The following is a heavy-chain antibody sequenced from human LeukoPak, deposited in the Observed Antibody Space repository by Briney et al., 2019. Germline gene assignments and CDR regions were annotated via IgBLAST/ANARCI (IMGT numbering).Heavy chain of an antibody. CDR1: GFTFSSYG. D-gene: IGHD3-10*01. J-gene: IGHJ4*02. CDR2: ISSDGSNE. V-gene: IGHV3-30*18. Sequence: QAGGSLRLSCAASGFTFSSYGMHCVRQAPGKGLEWVAVISSDGSNEYYADSVKGRFTISRDNSKNTLYLQMTSLRAEDTAVYYFAKEGYYGSGSFPDYWGQGTLVTVSS. CDR3: AKEGYYGSGSFPDY.